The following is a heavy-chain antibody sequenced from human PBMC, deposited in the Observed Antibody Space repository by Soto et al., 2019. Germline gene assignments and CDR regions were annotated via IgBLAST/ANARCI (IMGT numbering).Heavy chain of an antibody. Sequence: GGSLRLSCAASRFTFSSYARHWVRQAPGKGLEWVAVISYDGSDKYYADSVKGRFTISRDNSKNTLYLQMNSLRAEDTAVYYCARSSGYYDSSGPAWPWGQGTLVTVSS. V-gene: IGHV3-30-3*01. CDR3: ARSSGYYDSSGPAWP. CDR2: ISYDGSDK. J-gene: IGHJ5*02. D-gene: IGHD3-22*01. CDR1: RFTFSSYA.